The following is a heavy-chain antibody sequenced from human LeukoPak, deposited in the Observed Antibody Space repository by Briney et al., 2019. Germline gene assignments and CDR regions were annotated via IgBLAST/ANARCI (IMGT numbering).Heavy chain of an antibody. V-gene: IGHV4-34*01. CDR2: INHSGST. Sequence: SETLSLTCAVYGGSFSGYYWSWIRQPPGKGLEWIGEINHSGSTNYNPSLKSRVTISVDTPKNQFSLKLSSVTAADTAVYYCARGFRYSSGPSGYWGQGTLVTVSS. J-gene: IGHJ4*02. CDR3: ARGFRYSSGPSGY. CDR1: GGSFSGYY. D-gene: IGHD6-19*01.